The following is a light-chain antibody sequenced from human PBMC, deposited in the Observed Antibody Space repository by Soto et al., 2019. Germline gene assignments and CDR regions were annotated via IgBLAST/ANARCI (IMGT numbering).Light chain of an antibody. Sequence: DIQMTQSPSSLSASVGDRVTITCRASQSISSYLTWYQQKPGKAPKLLIYAASSLQSGVPSRFSGSGSGTDFTLTISSLQTEDFATYYCQQAYSPLWAFGQGTKVEIK. CDR3: QQAYSPLWA. V-gene: IGKV1-39*01. CDR1: QSISSY. J-gene: IGKJ1*01. CDR2: AAS.